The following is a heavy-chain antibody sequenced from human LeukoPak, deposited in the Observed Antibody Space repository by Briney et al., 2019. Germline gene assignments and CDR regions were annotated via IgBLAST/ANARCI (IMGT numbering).Heavy chain of an antibody. CDR3: AKDRITVAGGY. J-gene: IGHJ4*02. CDR2: ISGSGCST. CDR1: GFTFSSYA. V-gene: IGHV3-23*01. D-gene: IGHD6-19*01. Sequence: GGSLRLSCAASGFTFSSYAMTWVRQAPGKGLEWVSVISGSGCSTYYADSVKGRFTISRDNSKNMLYLQMNSLRADDTAVYYCAKDRITVAGGYWGQGTLVTVSS.